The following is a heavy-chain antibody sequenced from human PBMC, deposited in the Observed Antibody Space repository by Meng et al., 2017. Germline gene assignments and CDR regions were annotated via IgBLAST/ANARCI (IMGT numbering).Heavy chain of an antibody. CDR2: FGRSGGNT. Sequence: IHLVGSGGGVVQTGGSLRLSCASSEFTFSSYAMSWVRQAPGKGLEWVSTFGRSGGNTYYSDSVKGRFTISRDNSKSTLYLQMNSLRAEDTAVYYCATESAWGQGTLVTVSS. J-gene: IGHJ5*02. CDR1: EFTFSSYA. V-gene: IGHV3-23*04. CDR3: ATESA.